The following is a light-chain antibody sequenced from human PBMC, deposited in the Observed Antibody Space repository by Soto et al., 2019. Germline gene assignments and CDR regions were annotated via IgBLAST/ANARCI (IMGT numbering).Light chain of an antibody. J-gene: IGLJ1*01. V-gene: IGLV2-8*01. Sequence: QSALTQPPSASGSPGQSVTISCTGTSGDVGGYYYASWYQHHPGKVPKLIIYEVTKRPSGVPDRFSGSKSGNTASLTVSGLQAEDEADYYCMSYVGSNIFVFGTGTKVTVL. CDR2: EVT. CDR1: SGDVGGYYY. CDR3: MSYVGSNIFV.